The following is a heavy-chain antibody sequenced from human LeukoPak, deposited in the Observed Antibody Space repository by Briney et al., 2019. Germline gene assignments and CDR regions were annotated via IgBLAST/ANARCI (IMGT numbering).Heavy chain of an antibody. J-gene: IGHJ4*02. Sequence: ASVRVSCKASGYTFTGYYMHWVRQAPGQGFEWMGWINPNSGGTNYAQKFQGRVTMPRDTSISTAYMELSRLRSDDTAVYYCARLYDYSDYWGQGTLVTVSS. CDR3: ARLYDYSDY. CDR1: GYTFTGYY. CDR2: INPNSGGT. D-gene: IGHD5-12*01. V-gene: IGHV1-2*02.